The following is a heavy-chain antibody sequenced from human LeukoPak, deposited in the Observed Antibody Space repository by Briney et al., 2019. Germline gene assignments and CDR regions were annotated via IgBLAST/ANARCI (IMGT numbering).Heavy chain of an antibody. CDR3: TPLPNSWPPPAPDT. Sequence: PGGSLRLSCAASGFTFSNAWMSWVRQAPGKGLEWVGRIKSKTDGGTTDYAAPVKGRFTISRDDSKNTLYLQMNSLKTEDTAVYYRTPLPNSWPPPAPDTWGHATPVTPSS. V-gene: IGHV3-15*01. CDR1: GFTFSNAW. J-gene: IGHJ3*02. CDR2: IKSKTDGGTT. D-gene: IGHD6-13*01.